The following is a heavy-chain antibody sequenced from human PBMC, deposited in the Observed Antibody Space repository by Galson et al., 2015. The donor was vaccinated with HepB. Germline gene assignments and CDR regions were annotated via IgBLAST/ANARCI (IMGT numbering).Heavy chain of an antibody. CDR1: GFTFSSYG. J-gene: IGHJ5*02. V-gene: IGHV3-30*18. D-gene: IGHD3-3*01. CDR2: ISYDGSNK. Sequence: LRLSCAASGFTFSSYGMHWVRQAPGKGLEWVAVISYDGSNKYYADSVKGRFTISRDNSKNTLYLQMNSLRAEDTAVYYCAKDGGYDFWSGYPVWFDPWGQGTLVTVSS. CDR3: AKDGGYDFWSGYPVWFDP.